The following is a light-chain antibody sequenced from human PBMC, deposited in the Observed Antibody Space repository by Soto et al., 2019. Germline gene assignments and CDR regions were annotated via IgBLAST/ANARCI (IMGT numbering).Light chain of an antibody. V-gene: IGKV4-1*01. Sequence: IVMTQSPDSLAASLGERATLNCKSSQSVLYSSNNKNYLAWYQQKPGQPPKLLIYWASTRESGVPDRFSGSGSGTDFTLTISSLQAEDVAVYYCQQYYSPPNTFGPGTKVDIK. J-gene: IGKJ3*01. CDR1: QSVLYSSNNKNY. CDR3: QQYYSPPNT. CDR2: WAS.